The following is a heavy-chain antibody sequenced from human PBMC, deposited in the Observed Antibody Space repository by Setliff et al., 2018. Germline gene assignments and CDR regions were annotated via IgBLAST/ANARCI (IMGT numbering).Heavy chain of an antibody. CDR2: INHSGST. V-gene: IGHV4-34*01. J-gene: IGHJ3*02. D-gene: IGHD4-17*01. CDR3: ARATTVVTRAVDAFDI. CDR1: GGSFSGYY. Sequence: SETLSLTCAVYGGSFSGYYWGWIRQPPGKGLEWIGEINHSGSTNYNPSLKSRVTISVDTSKNQFSLKLSSVTAADTAVYYCARATTVVTRAVDAFDIWGQGTMVTVSS.